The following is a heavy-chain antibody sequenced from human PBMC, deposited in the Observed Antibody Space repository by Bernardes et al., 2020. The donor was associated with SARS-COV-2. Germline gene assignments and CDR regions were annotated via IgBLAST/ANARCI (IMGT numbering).Heavy chain of an antibody. CDR3: AKDFRCTTSGGAFDV. Sequence: GGSLRLSCTASGFTFSNYAMNWVRQAPGKGLECVSGVSDSGGSTYYADSVRGRFTISRDNSKKTLYLQMNSLRAEDTAVYYCAKDFRCTTSGGAFDVWGQGTTVTVS. J-gene: IGHJ3*01. CDR1: GFTFSNYA. D-gene: IGHD6-25*01. V-gene: IGHV3-23*01. CDR2: VSDSGGST.